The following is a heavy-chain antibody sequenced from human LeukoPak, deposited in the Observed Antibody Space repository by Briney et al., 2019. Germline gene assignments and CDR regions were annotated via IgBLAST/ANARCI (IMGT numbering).Heavy chain of an antibody. CDR3: AKAPVDIVATIPDY. CDR2: ISYDGSNK. Sequence: QAGGSLRLSCAASRFTFSSYGMHWVRQAPGKGLEWVAVISYDGSNKYYADSVKGRFTISRDNSKNTLYLQMNSLRAEDTAVYYCAKAPVDIVATIPDYWGQGTLVTVSS. V-gene: IGHV3-30*18. CDR1: RFTFSSYG. J-gene: IGHJ4*02. D-gene: IGHD5-12*01.